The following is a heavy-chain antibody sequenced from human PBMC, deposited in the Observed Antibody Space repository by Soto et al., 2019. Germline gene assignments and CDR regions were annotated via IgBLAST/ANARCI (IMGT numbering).Heavy chain of an antibody. CDR3: ARAGAATLSDY. Sequence: QVQLQESGPGLVKPSETLSLTCSVSGGSINNYYCSWIRQPPGKGLEWIGYIYYSGSPNYNPSLKSRVTISVDTSKNQFSLNLSSVTAADTALYYCARAGAATLSDYWGQGTLVTVSS. CDR2: IYYSGSP. J-gene: IGHJ4*02. V-gene: IGHV4-59*01. D-gene: IGHD2-15*01. CDR1: GGSINNYY.